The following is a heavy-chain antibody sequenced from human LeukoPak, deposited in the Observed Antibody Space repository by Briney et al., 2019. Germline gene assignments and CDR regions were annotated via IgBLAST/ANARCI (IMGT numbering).Heavy chain of an antibody. CDR1: GFTFSSYG. Sequence: GGSLRLSCAASGFTFSSYGMHWVRQAPGKGLEWVAVIWYDGSNKYYADSVKGRFTISRDNSKNTLYLQMNSLRAEDTAVYYCARVRGGDYYFDYWGQGTLVTVSS. J-gene: IGHJ4*02. D-gene: IGHD2-21*02. CDR3: ARVRGGDYYFDY. V-gene: IGHV3-33*01. CDR2: IWYDGSNK.